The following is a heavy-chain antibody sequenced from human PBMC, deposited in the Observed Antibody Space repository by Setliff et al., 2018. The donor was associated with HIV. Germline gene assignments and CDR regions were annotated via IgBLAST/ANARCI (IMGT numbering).Heavy chain of an antibody. CDR3: ARLGSGWSDSYYYAMDI. Sequence: GASVKVSCKASGYTFTTYGISWVRQAPGHGLEWMGWISTYSDETSYAQNLQGRVTMTIDTATSRAYMELRSLRSDDTAVYFCARLGSGWSDSYYYAMDIWGQGTTVTVSS. V-gene: IGHV1-18*01. CDR2: ISTYSDET. CDR1: GYTFTTYG. J-gene: IGHJ6*02. D-gene: IGHD6-19*01.